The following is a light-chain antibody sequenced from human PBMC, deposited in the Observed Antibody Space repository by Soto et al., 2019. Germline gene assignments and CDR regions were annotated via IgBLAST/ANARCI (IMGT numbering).Light chain of an antibody. CDR2: DAS. CDR1: QSISNS. Sequence: DIQMTQSPSILSVSVGDRVTITCRASQSISNSLAWYQQRPGTAPKLLIYDASTLENGVPSRFSGSGSGTEFTLTISSLQPDDSASYDCQQYSYYRTVGQGTKVEIK. V-gene: IGKV1-5*01. CDR3: QQYSYYRT. J-gene: IGKJ1*01.